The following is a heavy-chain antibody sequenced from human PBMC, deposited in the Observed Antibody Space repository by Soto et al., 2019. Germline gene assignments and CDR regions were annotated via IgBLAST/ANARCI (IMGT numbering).Heavy chain of an antibody. Sequence: GGSLRLSCAASGFTFSDYYMSWIRQAPGKGLEWVSYISSSGSTIYYADSVKGRFTISRDNAKNSLYLQMNSLRAEDTAVYYCARDYDFWSGFSYYMDVWGKGTKVTVSS. V-gene: IGHV3-11*01. CDR2: ISSSGSTI. CDR3: ARDYDFWSGFSYYMDV. D-gene: IGHD3-3*01. J-gene: IGHJ6*03. CDR1: GFTFSDYY.